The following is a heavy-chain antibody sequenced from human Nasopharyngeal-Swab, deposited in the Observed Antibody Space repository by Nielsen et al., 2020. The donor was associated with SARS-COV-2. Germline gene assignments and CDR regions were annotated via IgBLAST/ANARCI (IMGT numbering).Heavy chain of an antibody. Sequence: GESLKIPCAASGFTFSSYWMHWVRQAPGKGLVWVSRINSDGSSTSYADSVKGRFTISRDNAKNTLYLQMNSLRAEDTAVYYCARGYGSYPYYYGMDVWGQGTTVTASS. CDR1: GFTFSSYW. CDR3: ARGYGSYPYYYGMDV. D-gene: IGHD1-26*01. CDR2: INSDGSST. J-gene: IGHJ6*02. V-gene: IGHV3-74*01.